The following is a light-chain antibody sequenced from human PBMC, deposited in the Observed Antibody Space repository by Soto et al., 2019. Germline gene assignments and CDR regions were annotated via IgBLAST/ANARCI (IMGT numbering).Light chain of an antibody. CDR1: SSDVGGYNY. CDR2: DVT. V-gene: IGLV2-11*01. J-gene: IGLJ1*01. CDR3: CSYAGVVYV. Sequence: QSALTQPPSVSGSPGQSVTISCSGTSSDVGGYNYVSWYQQYPGRAPKIMIYDVTKRPSGVPDRFSGSKSGNTASLTISGLQADDEADYSCCSYAGVVYVFGIGTKLTVL.